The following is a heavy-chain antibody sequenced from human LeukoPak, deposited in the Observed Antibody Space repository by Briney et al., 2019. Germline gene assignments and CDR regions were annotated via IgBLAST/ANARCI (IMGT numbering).Heavy chain of an antibody. Sequence: GGSLRLSCAASGFTFSSYWMSWVRQAPGKGLEWVANIKQDGSEKYYVDSVKGRFTTSRDNAKNSLYLQMNSLRAEDTAVYYCARDWLGYCSSTSCKISDYWGQGTLVTVSS. CDR1: GFTFSSYW. CDR2: IKQDGSEK. J-gene: IGHJ4*02. D-gene: IGHD2-2*01. V-gene: IGHV3-7*01. CDR3: ARDWLGYCSSTSCKISDY.